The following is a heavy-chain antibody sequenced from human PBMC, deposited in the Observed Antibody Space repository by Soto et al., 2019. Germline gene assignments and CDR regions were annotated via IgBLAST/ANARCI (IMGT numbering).Heavy chain of an antibody. Sequence: QVQLVQSGAEVKKPGASVKVSCKASGYTFTSYAMHWVRQAPGQRLEWMGWINAGNGNTKYSQKFQGRVTITRDTSASAAYMELSSQRSEDTAVYYCAKDGPHYYGSGSYLSWFDPWGQGTLVTVSS. D-gene: IGHD3-10*01. CDR2: INAGNGNT. CDR1: GYTFTSYA. J-gene: IGHJ5*02. V-gene: IGHV1-3*01. CDR3: AKDGPHYYGSGSYLSWFDP.